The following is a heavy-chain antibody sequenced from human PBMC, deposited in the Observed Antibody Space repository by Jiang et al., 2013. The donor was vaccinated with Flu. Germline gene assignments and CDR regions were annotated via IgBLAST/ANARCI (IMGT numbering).Heavy chain of an antibody. Sequence: GSTYYNPSLKSRVTISVDTSKNQFSLKLSSVTAADTAVYYCAVRIAAGWMDYYYYYGMDVWGQGTTVTVSS. J-gene: IGHJ6*02. CDR2: GST. D-gene: IGHD6-13*01. CDR3: AVRIAAGWMDYYYYYGMDV. V-gene: IGHV4-39*07.